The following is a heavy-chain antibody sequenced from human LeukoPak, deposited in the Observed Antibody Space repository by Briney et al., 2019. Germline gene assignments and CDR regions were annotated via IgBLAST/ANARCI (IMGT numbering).Heavy chain of an antibody. CDR3: AKDIRGIAAAGTGDY. V-gene: IGHV3-43*02. D-gene: IGHD6-13*01. CDR1: GFTFDDYA. CDR2: ISGDGGST. J-gene: IGHJ4*02. Sequence: TGGSLRLSCAAPGFTFDDYAMHWVRQAPGKGLEWVSLISGDGGSTYYADSVKGRFTISRDNSKNSLYLQMNSLRTEDTALYYCAKDIRGIAAAGTGDYWGQGTLVTVSS.